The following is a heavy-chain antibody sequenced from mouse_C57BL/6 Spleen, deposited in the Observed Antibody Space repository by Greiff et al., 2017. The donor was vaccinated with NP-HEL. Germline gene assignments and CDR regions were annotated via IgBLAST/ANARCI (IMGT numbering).Heavy chain of an antibody. CDR3: ARSSTGTIDY. CDR1: GYTFTSYW. CDR2: IDPSDSYT. J-gene: IGHJ2*01. V-gene: IGHV1-69*01. Sequence: QVQLQQSGAELVMPGASVKLSCKASGYTFTSYWMHWVKQRPGQGLEWIGEIDPSDSYTNYNQKFKGKSTLTVDKSSSTAYMQLSSLTSEDSAVYYCARSSTGTIDYWGQGTTLTVSS. D-gene: IGHD4-1*02.